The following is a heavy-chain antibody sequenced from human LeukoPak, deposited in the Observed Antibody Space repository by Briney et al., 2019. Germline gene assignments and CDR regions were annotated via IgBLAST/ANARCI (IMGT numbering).Heavy chain of an antibody. CDR3: ASAPAHLILLLYLLPPSRSDP. CDR2: IYYSGST. CDR1: GGSISSYL. V-gene: IGHV4-59*01. D-gene: IGHD3-22*01. Sequence: PSETLSLTFKFSGGSISSYLCSWIAQPPGKGLEWIGYIYYSGSTNYNPSLKSRVTISVDTSKNQFSLKLSSVTAADTAVYYCASAPAHLILLLYLLPPSRSDPWGQGTLVTVSS. J-gene: IGHJ5*02.